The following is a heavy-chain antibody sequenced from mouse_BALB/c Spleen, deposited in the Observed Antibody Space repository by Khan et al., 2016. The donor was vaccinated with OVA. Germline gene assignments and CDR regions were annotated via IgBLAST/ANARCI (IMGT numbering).Heavy chain of an antibody. D-gene: IGHD1-2*01. CDR1: GFSLTGFG. CDR2: IWGDGST. J-gene: IGHJ3*01. CDR3: ARELRLGGFAY. Sequence: QVQLKQSGPGLVAPSQSLSITCTVSGFSLTGFGINWVRQPPGKGLEWLGMIWGDGSTDYNSALKSRMSISKDNSKSQVFLKMNSLQTDDTAMYYCARELRLGGFAYWGQGTLVTVSA. V-gene: IGHV2-6-7*01.